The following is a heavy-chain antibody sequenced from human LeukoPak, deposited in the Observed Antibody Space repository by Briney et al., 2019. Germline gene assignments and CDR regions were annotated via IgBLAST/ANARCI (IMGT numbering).Heavy chain of an antibody. Sequence: GGSLRLSCAASGFTFSSYGMHWVRQAPGKGLEWVAFIRYDGSNKYYADSVKGRFTISRDNSKNTLYLQMNSLRAEDTAVYYCAKMSDWDYYYYMDVWGKGTTVTVSS. CDR1: GFTFSSYG. CDR2: IRYDGSNK. V-gene: IGHV3-30*02. D-gene: IGHD3/OR15-3a*01. CDR3: AKMSDWDYYYYMDV. J-gene: IGHJ6*03.